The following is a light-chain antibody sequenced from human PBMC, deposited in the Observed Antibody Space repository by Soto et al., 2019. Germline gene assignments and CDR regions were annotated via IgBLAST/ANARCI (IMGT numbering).Light chain of an antibody. CDR2: DAS. CDR3: LQFAISPKT. J-gene: IGKJ1*01. V-gene: IGKV3-20*01. Sequence: EIVLTQSPGTLSLSPGERAPLSCRASQTVPSRYLACYQQKAGQDPRLLVFDASTRATGIPDRFSGSESGTDFTLTISRLEPEDFAVYYCLQFAISPKTFGQGTKVEIK. CDR1: QTVPSRY.